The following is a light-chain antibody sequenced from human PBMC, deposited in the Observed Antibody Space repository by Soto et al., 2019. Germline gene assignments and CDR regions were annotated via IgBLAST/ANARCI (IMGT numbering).Light chain of an antibody. V-gene: IGKV3-15*01. CDR2: DTS. Sequence: DIVVTQSPATLSASPGERVTLSCRASQCVSSRLAWYQQRPGQVPRLLIYDTSTRPPGISARFSGSGSGTEFTLPIISMQSADFVVYYCLVYVQWPPGMFGLGTKVDIK. CDR1: QCVSSR. CDR3: LVYVQWPPGM. J-gene: IGKJ1*01.